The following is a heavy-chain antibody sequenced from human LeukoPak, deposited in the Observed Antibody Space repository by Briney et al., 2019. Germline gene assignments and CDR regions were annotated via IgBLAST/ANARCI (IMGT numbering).Heavy chain of an antibody. D-gene: IGHD3-22*01. J-gene: IGHJ1*01. CDR1: GFTFSDYY. Sequence: GGPLRLSCAASGFTFSDYYMSWIPQAPGQGLKWVSYISSSNSYTNYADSVKGRFYADAVKGRFTISRDNAKNSLYLQMNSLRAEDTAVYYCASLTYYFDSSGYYPGYVQRWGEGTVVTVSS. CDR2: ISSSNSYT. V-gene: IGHV3-11*03. CDR3: ASLTYYFDSSGYYPGYVQR.